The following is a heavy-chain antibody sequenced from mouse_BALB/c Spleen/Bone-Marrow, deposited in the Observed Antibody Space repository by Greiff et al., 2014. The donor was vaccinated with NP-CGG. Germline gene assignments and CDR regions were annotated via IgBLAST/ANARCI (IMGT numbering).Heavy chain of an antibody. J-gene: IGHJ1*01. D-gene: IGHD2-3*01. V-gene: IGHV2-9*02. CDR1: GFSLPSYG. Sequence: VQLVESGPGLVAPSQSLSITCTVSGFSLPSYGVPWVRQPPGTGLEWLGVIWAGGSTNYNSALMSGLSISKDNSKSQVFLKMNSLQTDDTAMYYWARVYLWYCDVWGAGTTVTVSS. CDR2: IWAGGST. CDR3: ARVYLWYCDV.